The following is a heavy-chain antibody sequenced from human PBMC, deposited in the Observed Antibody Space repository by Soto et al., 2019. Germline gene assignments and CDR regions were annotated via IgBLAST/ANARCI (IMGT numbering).Heavy chain of an antibody. CDR2: FDPEDGET. CDR1: GYTLTELS. D-gene: IGHD6-19*01. V-gene: IGHV1-24*01. CDR3: ATAPSEAVAGIYYYYGMDV. Sequence: ASVKVSCKVSGYTLTELSMHWVRQAPGKGLEWMGGFDPEDGETIYAQKFQGRVTMTEDTSTDTAYMELSSLRSEDTAVYYYATAPSEAVAGIYYYYGMDVWGQGTTVTVSS. J-gene: IGHJ6*02.